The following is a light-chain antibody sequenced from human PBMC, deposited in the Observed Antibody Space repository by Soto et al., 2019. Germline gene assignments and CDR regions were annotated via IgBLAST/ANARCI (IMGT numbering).Light chain of an antibody. CDR3: QQYGSSTT. V-gene: IGKV3-20*01. CDR1: QSVSAGY. Sequence: EIVLTQSPGTLSSSPGERATLSCRASQSVSAGYFAWYQQKPGQAPRLLIYGATRRVSGIPNRFSGRGPGTDIPLTISRLEHDDVAVYYCQQYGSSTTFGQGTKVEIK. J-gene: IGKJ1*01. CDR2: GAT.